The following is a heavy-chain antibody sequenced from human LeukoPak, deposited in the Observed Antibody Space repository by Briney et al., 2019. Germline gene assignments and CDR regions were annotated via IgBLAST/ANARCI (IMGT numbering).Heavy chain of an antibody. CDR2: IYPGDSDT. D-gene: IGHD4-11*01. J-gene: IGHJ6*02. CDR3: ARLHDDSKGIVNYYYYGMDV. Sequence: GESLKISCKGSGYSFTSYWIGWVRQMPGKGLEWMGIIYPGDSDTRYSPSFQGQVTISADKSISTAYLQWSSLKASDTAMYYCARLHDDSKGIVNYYYYGMDVWGQGTTVTVSS. V-gene: IGHV5-51*01. CDR1: GYSFTSYW.